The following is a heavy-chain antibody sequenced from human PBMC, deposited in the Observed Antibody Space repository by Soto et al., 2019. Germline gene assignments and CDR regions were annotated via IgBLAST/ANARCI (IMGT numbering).Heavy chain of an antibody. CDR1: GFSLSTSGMC. D-gene: IGHD3-10*01. V-gene: IGHV2-70*01. J-gene: IGHJ6*02. Sequence: VPTLVNPTQTLTLTCTFSGFSLSTSGMCGSWIRQPPGKALEWLALIDWDDYKYYSTSLKTRLTISKDTSKNQVVLTMTNMDPVDTATYYCARIRGDYYGSGYYYYGMDVWGQGTTVTVSS. CDR2: IDWDDYK. CDR3: ARIRGDYYGSGYYYYGMDV.